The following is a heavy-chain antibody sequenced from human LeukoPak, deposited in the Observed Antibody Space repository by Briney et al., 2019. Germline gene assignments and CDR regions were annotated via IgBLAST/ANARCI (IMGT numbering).Heavy chain of an antibody. J-gene: IGHJ4*02. CDR3: ASGRGIVRGY. V-gene: IGHV4-59*01. D-gene: IGHD3-10*02. Sequence: SETLSLTCTVSGGSISSYYWSWIRQPPGKGLEWIGYIYYSGSTNYNPSLKSRVTISVDTSKNQFSLKLSSVTAVDTAVYYCASGRGIVRGYWGQGTLVTVSS. CDR2: IYYSGST. CDR1: GGSISSYY.